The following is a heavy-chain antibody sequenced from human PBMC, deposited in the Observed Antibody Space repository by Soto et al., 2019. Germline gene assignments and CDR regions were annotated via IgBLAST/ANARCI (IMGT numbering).Heavy chain of an antibody. CDR3: ARESGGATATLDYYYFYMDV. J-gene: IGHJ6*03. D-gene: IGHD5-12*01. V-gene: IGHV1-2*04. Sequence: QVQLVQSGAKVKKPGASVKVSCKASGYTFSDYYIHWMRQAPGQGLEWMGWINPNSGGTKYAHKFQGWVTMTRDTSIKTAYMELSRLTSDDTAVYYCARESGGATATLDYYYFYMDVWGKGTTVTVSS. CDR1: GYTFSDYY. CDR2: INPNSGGT.